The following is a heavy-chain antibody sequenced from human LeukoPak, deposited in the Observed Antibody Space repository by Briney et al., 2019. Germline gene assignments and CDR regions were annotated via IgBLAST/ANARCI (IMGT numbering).Heavy chain of an antibody. D-gene: IGHD3-22*01. CDR3: ARGRYYYDSSGSYYDYWFDS. J-gene: IGHJ5*01. V-gene: IGHV4-59*01. Sequence: PSETLSLTCTVSGSSISSYYWSWIRQPPGKGLEYIGYIYYGGTTNYNPSLKSRVTISVDTSKNQFSLKLTSVTAADTAVYYCARGRYYYDSSGSYYDYWFDSWGQGTLVTVSS. CDR1: GSSISSYY. CDR2: IYYGGTT.